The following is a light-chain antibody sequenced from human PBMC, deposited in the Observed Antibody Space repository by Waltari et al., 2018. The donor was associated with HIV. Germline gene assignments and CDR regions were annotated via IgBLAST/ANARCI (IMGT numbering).Light chain of an antibody. CDR3: QAWDSSTAV. J-gene: IGLJ2*01. Sequence: SYELTQPPSVSVSPGQTASITCSGDKLGDKYACWYQQKPGQSPVLVIYQDSKRPSGSHERFSGSNSGNTATLTIGGTQAMDEADYYGQAWDSSTAVFGGGTKLTVL. CDR1: KLGDKY. V-gene: IGLV3-1*01. CDR2: QDS.